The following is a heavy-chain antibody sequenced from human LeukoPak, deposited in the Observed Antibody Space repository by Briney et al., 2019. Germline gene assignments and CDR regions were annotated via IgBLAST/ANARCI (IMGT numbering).Heavy chain of an antibody. V-gene: IGHV4-39*07. J-gene: IGHJ3*02. CDR3: ARDLVGATTVGAFDI. CDR1: GGSISSSSYY. D-gene: IGHD1-26*01. CDR2: IYYSGST. Sequence: SETLSLTCTVSGGSISSSSYYWGWIRQPPGKGLEWIGSIYYSGSTYYNPSLKSRVTISVDTSKNQFSLKLSSVTAADTAVYYCARDLVGATTVGAFDIWGQGTMVTVSS.